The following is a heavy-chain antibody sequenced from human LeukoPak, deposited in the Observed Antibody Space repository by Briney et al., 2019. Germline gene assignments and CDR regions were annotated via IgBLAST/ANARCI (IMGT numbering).Heavy chain of an antibody. CDR1: GFTFSSYG. V-gene: IGHV3-23*01. J-gene: IGHJ4*02. D-gene: IGHD6-19*01. Sequence: GGSLRLSCAASGFTFSSYGMSWVRQAPGMGLEWVSAISGSGGSTYYADSVRGRFTISRDNSKNTVYLQMNSLRAEDTAVYFCAKEALPGIAVAGRVYWGQGTLVTVSS. CDR3: AKEALPGIAVAGRVY. CDR2: ISGSGGST.